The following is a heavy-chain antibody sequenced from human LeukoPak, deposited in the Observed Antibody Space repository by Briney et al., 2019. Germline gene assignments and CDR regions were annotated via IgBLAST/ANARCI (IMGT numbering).Heavy chain of an antibody. Sequence: GGSLRLSCAASGFTFSSYEMNWVRQAPGKGLEWVSYISSSGTTIYYADSVKGRFTISRDNAKNSLYLQMNSLRAEDTAVYYCARVGVVVAASGNLWFDPWGQGTLVTVSS. J-gene: IGHJ5*02. D-gene: IGHD2-15*01. CDR3: ARVGVVVAASGNLWFDP. CDR1: GFTFSSYE. CDR2: ISSSGTTI. V-gene: IGHV3-48*03.